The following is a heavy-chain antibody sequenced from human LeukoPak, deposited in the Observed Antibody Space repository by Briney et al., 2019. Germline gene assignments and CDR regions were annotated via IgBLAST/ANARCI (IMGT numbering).Heavy chain of an antibody. D-gene: IGHD2-21*02. CDR3: AATAPEYADV. CDR2: IYYGGST. V-gene: IGHV4-59*01. CDR1: GSSIVTTD. Sequence: PSETLSPTCSVPGSSIVTTDSSWLPQPPGKGLEWIGYIYYGGSTNYNASLKNRVTLSVDATKNQVSLQLNSLTAADTALYYCAATAPEYADVWGQGTLVTVSS. J-gene: IGHJ4*02.